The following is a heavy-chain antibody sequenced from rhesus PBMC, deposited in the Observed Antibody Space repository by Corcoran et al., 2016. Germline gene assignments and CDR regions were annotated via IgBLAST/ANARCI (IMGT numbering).Heavy chain of an antibody. V-gene: IGHV3-136*01. CDR1: GFPFSRSD. D-gene: IGHD6-25*01. J-gene: IGHJ4*01. CDR2: ISYTGKTI. Sequence: EVQLVESGGGLVQPGGSLRLSCAASGFPFSRSDMSWVRQAPGKGLEWFSYISYTGKTIYYADSVKGRFTISRDNAKNSLSLQMSSLRAEDTAVYYCTRGSGSWNSFDYWGQGVLVTVSS. CDR3: TRGSGSWNSFDY.